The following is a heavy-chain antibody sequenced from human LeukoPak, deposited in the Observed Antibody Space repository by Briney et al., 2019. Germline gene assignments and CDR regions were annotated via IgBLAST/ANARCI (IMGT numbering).Heavy chain of an antibody. V-gene: IGHV4-59*12. J-gene: IGHJ3*02. CDR3: ARVFPLSDSSGWYDAFDI. Sequence: PSETLSLTCTVSGGSISSYYWSWIRQPPGKGLEWIGYIYYSGSTNYNPSLTSRVTISVDTPKNQFSLKLSSVTAADTAVYYCARVFPLSDSSGWYDAFDIWGQGTMVTVSS. CDR1: GGSISSYY. CDR2: IYYSGST. D-gene: IGHD6-19*01.